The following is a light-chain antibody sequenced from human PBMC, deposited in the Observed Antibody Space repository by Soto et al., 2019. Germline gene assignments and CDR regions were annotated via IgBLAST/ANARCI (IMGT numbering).Light chain of an antibody. CDR2: VAS. CDR1: QTIRSNY. CDR3: QQYGSSPWT. J-gene: IGKJ1*01. V-gene: IGKV3-20*01. Sequence: ETVLTQSPGTLSLSPGERATLSCRASQTIRSNYLAWYRQTPGQAPRLLIYVASNRATGIADRFSGSGSGTEFTLIISRLEPEDFALYYCQQYGSSPWTFGQGTKVEIK.